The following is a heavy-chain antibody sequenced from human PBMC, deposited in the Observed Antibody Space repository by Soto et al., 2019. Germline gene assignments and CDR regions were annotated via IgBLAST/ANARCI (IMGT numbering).Heavy chain of an antibody. CDR3: ARASGYPDFYNWFEP. CDR2: IFYTVST. CDR1: FDSISDYF. V-gene: IGHV4-59*01. Sequence: SETLSVTWPVSFDSISDYFWSWILHPPFKVLELIGYIFYTVSTYYNPSLKSRVTISLDRSKNQFSLKLSSVTAADTAVYYCARASGYPDFYNWFEPGGKGTLVTVSS. J-gene: IGHJ5*02. D-gene: IGHD5-18*01.